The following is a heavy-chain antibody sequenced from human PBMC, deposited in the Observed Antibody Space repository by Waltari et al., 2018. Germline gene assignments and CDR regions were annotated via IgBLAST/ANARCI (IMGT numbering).Heavy chain of an antibody. CDR2: FDPEDGET. Sequence: QVQLVQSGDEVTKHGAPVKVSCKCSAYPTNELSMPWGRQAPGKGLEWMGGFDPEDGETIYAQKFQGRVTMTEDTSTDTAYMELSSLRSEDTAVYYCATDPIRGNYWGQGTLVTVSS. D-gene: IGHD1-26*01. J-gene: IGHJ4*02. CDR3: ATDPIRGNY. V-gene: IGHV1-24*01. CDR1: AYPTNELS.